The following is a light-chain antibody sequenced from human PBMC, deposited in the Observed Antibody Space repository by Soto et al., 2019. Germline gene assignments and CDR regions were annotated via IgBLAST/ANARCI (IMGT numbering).Light chain of an antibody. CDR3: CSYAGYRV. V-gene: IGLV2-23*02. CDR2: EVS. CDR1: SSDVGSYNL. Sequence: QSALTKPASVSGSPGQSITISCTGTSSDVGSYNLVSWYQQHPGKAPKLMIYEVSKRPSGVSNRFSGSKSGNTASLTISGLQVEDEADYYWCSYAGYRVFGTGTNDNVL. J-gene: IGLJ1*01.